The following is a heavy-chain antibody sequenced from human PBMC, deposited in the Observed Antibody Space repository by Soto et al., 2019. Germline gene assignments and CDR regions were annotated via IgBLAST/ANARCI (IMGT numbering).Heavy chain of an antibody. CDR2: FYYSGNT. Sequence: SETLSLTCTVSGGSVSWGSYFWSWVRQPPGKGLEWIGYFYYSGNTYYNPSLKSRVTIYVDRSKNQFSLKLSSVTAADTAIYYCARLPMVRGLLEAFDIWGQGTMVTVSS. V-gene: IGHV4-39*01. CDR3: ARLPMVRGLLEAFDI. J-gene: IGHJ3*02. CDR1: GGSVSWGSYF. D-gene: IGHD3-10*01.